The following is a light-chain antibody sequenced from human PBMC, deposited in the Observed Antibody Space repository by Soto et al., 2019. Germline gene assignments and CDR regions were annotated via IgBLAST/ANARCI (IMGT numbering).Light chain of an antibody. V-gene: IGLV2-14*01. CDR1: RSDVGGYNY. CDR3: SSYTSTITWV. Sequence: QSALTQPASVSASPGQSITVSCTGTRSDVGGYNYVSWYQHHPGKAPKVMIYDVSNRPSGVSNRFSGSKSGNTASLTISGLQAEDEADYYCSSYTSTITWVFGGGTQLTVL. CDR2: DVS. J-gene: IGLJ3*02.